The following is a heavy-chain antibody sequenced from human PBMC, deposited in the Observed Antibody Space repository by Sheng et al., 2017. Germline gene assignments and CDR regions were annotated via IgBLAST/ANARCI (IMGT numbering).Heavy chain of an antibody. D-gene: IGHD2-15*01. Sequence: QVQLQESGPGLVKPSETLSLTCAVSGYSISSGYYWGWIRQPPGKGLEWIGSIYHSGSTYYNPSLKSRVTISVDTSKNQFSLKLSSVTAADTAVYYCARKYCSGGSCLMGYANWFDPWGQGNPGHRLL. V-gene: IGHV4-38-2*01. J-gene: IGHJ5*02. CDR1: GYSISSGYY. CDR2: IYHSGST. CDR3: ARKYCSGGSCLMGYANWFDP.